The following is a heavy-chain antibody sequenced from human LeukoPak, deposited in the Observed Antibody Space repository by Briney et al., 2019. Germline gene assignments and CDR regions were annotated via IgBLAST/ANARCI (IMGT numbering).Heavy chain of an antibody. CDR2: IYHSGST. Sequence: SKTLSLTCAVSGGSISSGGYSWSWIRQPPGKGLEWIGYIYHSGSTYYNPSLKSRVTISVDRSKNQFSLKLSSVTAADTAVYYCARGVVRGYCFDYWGQGTLVTVSS. J-gene: IGHJ4*02. CDR3: ARGVVRGYCFDY. CDR1: GGSISSGGYS. V-gene: IGHV4-30-2*01. D-gene: IGHD3-10*01.